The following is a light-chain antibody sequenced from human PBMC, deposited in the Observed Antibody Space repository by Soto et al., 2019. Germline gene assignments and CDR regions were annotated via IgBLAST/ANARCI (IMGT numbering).Light chain of an antibody. J-gene: IGKJ1*01. CDR2: DAS. Sequence: DIQMTQSPSTLSASVGDRVTITCRASQSISSWLAWYQQKPGKAPKLLIYDASSLESGVPSRFSGSGSGTEFTLTISSLQPDEFGTYYCQQYNSYSWTFGQGTKVDIK. CDR1: QSISSW. V-gene: IGKV1-5*01. CDR3: QQYNSYSWT.